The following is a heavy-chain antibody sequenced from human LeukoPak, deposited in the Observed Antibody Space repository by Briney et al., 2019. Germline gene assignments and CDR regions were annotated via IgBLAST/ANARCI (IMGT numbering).Heavy chain of an antibody. J-gene: IGHJ4*02. D-gene: IGHD3-3*01. Sequence: GGSLRLSFGASGFTFSEYAMSWVRQAPGKGLEGVSGLSSSGRSTYYADPVKGRFTISRDNSKNTLSLQMNSLRAEDTAIYYCAKDRLGSWSGYYFGLFDYWGQGTLVTVSS. V-gene: IGHV3-23*01. CDR1: GFTFSEYA. CDR2: LSSSGRST. CDR3: AKDRLGSWSGYYFGLFDY.